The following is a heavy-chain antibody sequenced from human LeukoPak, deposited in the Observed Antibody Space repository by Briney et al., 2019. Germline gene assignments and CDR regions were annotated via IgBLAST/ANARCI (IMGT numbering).Heavy chain of an antibody. CDR1: GFTFSSYA. CDR2: ISGSGGST. Sequence: GGSLRLSCAASGFTFSSYAMSWVRQAPGEGLEWVSAISGSGGSTYHADSVKGRFTISRDNSKNTLYLQMNSLRAEDTAVYYCVSDYYNSGSYYFFDYWGQGTLVTVSS. V-gene: IGHV3-23*01. CDR3: VSDYYNSGSYYFFDY. J-gene: IGHJ4*02. D-gene: IGHD3-10*01.